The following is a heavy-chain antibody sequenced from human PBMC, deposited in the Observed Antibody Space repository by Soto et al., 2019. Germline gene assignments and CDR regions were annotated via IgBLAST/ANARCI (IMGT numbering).Heavy chain of an antibody. CDR2: IYDSGRT. D-gene: IGHD1-26*01. Sequence: SETLSLTCTVSGGSISNYYWSWIRQPPGKGLEWIGYIYDSGRTNYNPSLKSRVTISVDTSKNQFSLKLSSVTVADTAVYYCARVVGEHRQTDCWGQGTLVTVSS. CDR3: ARVVGEHRQTDC. V-gene: IGHV4-59*01. CDR1: GGSISNYY. J-gene: IGHJ4*02.